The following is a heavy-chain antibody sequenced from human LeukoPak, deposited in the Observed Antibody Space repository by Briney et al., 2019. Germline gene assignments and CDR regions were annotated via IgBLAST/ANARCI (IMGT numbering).Heavy chain of an antibody. CDR3: AKGSSISRPYYFDQ. Sequence: GGSLRLSCAASGFTFSSYAMAWVRQAPGEGLEWFSAITGSGSDTYHADSVKGRFTIFRDNSKNTLYLQMNSLRAEDTAVYYCAKGSSISRPYYFDQWGQGTLVTVSS. V-gene: IGHV3-23*01. J-gene: IGHJ4*02. D-gene: IGHD2-2*01. CDR1: GFTFSSYA. CDR2: ITGSGSDT.